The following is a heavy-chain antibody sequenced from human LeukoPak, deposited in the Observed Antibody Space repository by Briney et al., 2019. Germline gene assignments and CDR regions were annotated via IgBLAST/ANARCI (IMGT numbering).Heavy chain of an antibody. Sequence: GGSLRLSCAASGFTFSGYAMSWVRQAPGKGLEWVSTISGPGGSTYYTDSVKGRFTISRDNSKNTVFLQMNSLRAEDTAVYYCARENGDAPNRDYWGQGTLVTVSS. CDR2: ISGPGGST. CDR3: ARENGDAPNRDY. D-gene: IGHD4-17*01. CDR1: GFTFSGYA. J-gene: IGHJ4*02. V-gene: IGHV3-23*01.